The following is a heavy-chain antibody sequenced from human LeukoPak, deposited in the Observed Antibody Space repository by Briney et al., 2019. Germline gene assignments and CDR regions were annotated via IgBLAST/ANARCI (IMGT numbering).Heavy chain of an antibody. CDR2: INPNSGGA. V-gene: IGHV1-2*02. CDR3: ARGGKLDASGWDFLDY. CDR1: GYTFTGYY. J-gene: IGHJ4*02. Sequence: ASVKVSCKASGYTFTGYYMHWVRQAPGQGLEWMGWINPNSGGANYAQKFQGRVTMTRDTSITTAYMELSSLRSDDAAVFYCARGGKLDASGWDFLDYWGQGTLVTASS. D-gene: IGHD6-19*01.